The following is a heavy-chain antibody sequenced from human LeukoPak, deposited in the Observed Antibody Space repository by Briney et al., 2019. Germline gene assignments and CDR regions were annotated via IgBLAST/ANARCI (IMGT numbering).Heavy chain of an antibody. CDR1: GFTVSSSY. CDR2: IYGGGGT. D-gene: IGHD6-19*01. Sequence: PGGSLRLSCTASGFTVSSSYMTWVPQAPGKGLEWVSLIYGGGGTYYADSVKGRFTISRHYSENTLYLEMNSLRPEDAAVYYCARVGVGTVAGNYFDDWGQGTLVTVSS. J-gene: IGHJ4*02. CDR3: ARVGVGTVAGNYFDD. V-gene: IGHV3-53*04.